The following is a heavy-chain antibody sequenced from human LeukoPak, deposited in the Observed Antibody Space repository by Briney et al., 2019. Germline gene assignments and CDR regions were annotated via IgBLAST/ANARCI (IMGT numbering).Heavy chain of an antibody. Sequence: GGSLRLSCAASGFTFSSYSTNWVRQAPGKGLEWVSYISSSSSTIYYADSVKGRFTISRDNAKNSLYLQMNSLRAEDTAVYYCAREGGYDVDYFDYWGQGTLVTVSS. CDR3: AREGGYDVDYFDY. J-gene: IGHJ4*02. CDR2: ISSSSSTI. V-gene: IGHV3-48*04. D-gene: IGHD5-12*01. CDR1: GFTFSSYS.